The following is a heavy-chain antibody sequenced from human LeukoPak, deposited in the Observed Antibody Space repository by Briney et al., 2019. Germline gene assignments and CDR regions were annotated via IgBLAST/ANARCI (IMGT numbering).Heavy chain of an antibody. CDR1: GFTFSSYA. CDR3: ATMVRDAGVDY. D-gene: IGHD3-10*01. V-gene: IGHV3-30-3*01. Sequence: GGSLRLSCAASGFTFSSYAMHWVRQAPGKGLEWVAVISYDGSNKYYADSVKGRFTISRDNSKNTLYLQMNSLRAEDTAVYYCATMVRDAGVDYWGQGTLVTVSS. CDR2: ISYDGSNK. J-gene: IGHJ4*02.